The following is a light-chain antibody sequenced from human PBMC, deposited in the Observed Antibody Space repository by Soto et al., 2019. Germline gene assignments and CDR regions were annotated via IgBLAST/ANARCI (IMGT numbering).Light chain of an antibody. J-gene: IGKJ1*01. CDR1: QSLRSS. Sequence: ETMMTQSPDTLSVSLGERATLSCRASQSLRSSLAWYQQKPGQAPRLRIYDASTRATGIPARFSGSGSGTDLTLTISGLQSEDFAVYYCQQYNNWPQTFGQGTKVEIK. CDR3: QQYNNWPQT. V-gene: IGKV3-15*01. CDR2: DAS.